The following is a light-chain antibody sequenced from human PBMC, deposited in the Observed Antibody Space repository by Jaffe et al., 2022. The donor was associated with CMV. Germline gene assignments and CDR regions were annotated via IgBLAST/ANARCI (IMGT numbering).Light chain of an antibody. V-gene: IGKV1-5*03. Sequence: DIQMTQSPSTLSASVGDRVTITCRASQSISNWLAWFQQKPGKAPKLLIYKASSLERGVPSRFSGSGSGTEFTLTISSLQPDDFATYYCQQSYSFSTFGQGTKVEIE. CDR3: QQSYSFST. CDR2: KAS. J-gene: IGKJ1*01. CDR1: QSISNW.